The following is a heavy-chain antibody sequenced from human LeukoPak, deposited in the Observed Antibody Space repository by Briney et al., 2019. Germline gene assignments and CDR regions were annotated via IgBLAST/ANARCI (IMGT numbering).Heavy chain of an antibody. CDR3: ARVAVAGLDY. J-gene: IGHJ4*02. Sequence: SETLSLTCTVSGGSISSGGYYWSWIRQHPGKGLEWIGYIYYSGSTYYNPSLKSRVTISVDTSRNQFSLKLSSVTAADTAVYYCARVAVAGLDYWGQGTLVTVSS. V-gene: IGHV4-31*03. CDR1: GGSISSGGYY. CDR2: IYYSGST. D-gene: IGHD6-19*01.